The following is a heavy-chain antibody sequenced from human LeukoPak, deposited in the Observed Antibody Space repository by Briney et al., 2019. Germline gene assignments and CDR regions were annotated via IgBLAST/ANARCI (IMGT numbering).Heavy chain of an antibody. D-gene: IGHD3-10*01. V-gene: IGHV3-30*02. Sequence: PGGSLRLSCVASGFTFSSYGMHWVRQAPGKGLEWVTFIRYDGTNEYYADSVRGRFTISRDNSKNTLYLQMNSLRPEDTAVYYCARVEAVYYYGSASPYSPYWGQGTLVTVSS. CDR3: ARVEAVYYYGSASPYSPY. J-gene: IGHJ4*02. CDR2: IRYDGTNE. CDR1: GFTFSSYG.